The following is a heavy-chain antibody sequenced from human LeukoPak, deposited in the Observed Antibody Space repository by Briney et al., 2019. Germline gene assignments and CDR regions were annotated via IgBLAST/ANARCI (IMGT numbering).Heavy chain of an antibody. CDR3: ARRKYYDYVWGSYPNWFDP. CDR1: GGYFSGYY. J-gene: IGHJ5*02. CDR2: INHCGST. V-gene: IGHV4-34*01. Sequence: SETLSLTCAVYGGYFSGYYWSWIRQPPGKGLEWIGEINHCGSTNYNPSLKSRVTISVDTSKNQFSLKLSSVTAADTAVYYCARRKYYDYVWGSYPNWFDPWGQGTLVTVSS. D-gene: IGHD3-16*02.